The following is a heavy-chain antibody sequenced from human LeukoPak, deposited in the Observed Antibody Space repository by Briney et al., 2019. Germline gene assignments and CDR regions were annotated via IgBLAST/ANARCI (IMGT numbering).Heavy chain of an antibody. CDR3: ARSTMIALFDY. J-gene: IGHJ4*02. D-gene: IGHD3-22*01. V-gene: IGHV4-4*09. CDR1: GGSFSSYY. CDR2: IYTSGST. Sequence: SETLSLTCTVSGGSFSSYYWSWIRQPPGKGLQCIGCIYTSGSTNYNPSLKSRVTISVDTSKNQFSLKLSSVTAADTAVYYCARSTMIALFDYWGQGTLVTVSS.